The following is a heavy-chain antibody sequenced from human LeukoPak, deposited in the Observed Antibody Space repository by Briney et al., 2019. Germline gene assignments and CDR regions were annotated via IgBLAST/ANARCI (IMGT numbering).Heavy chain of an antibody. D-gene: IGHD1-26*01. CDR2: IKSDGITI. Sequence: GGSLRLSCAASGFTFSNYMMHWVRQAPGKGLVWVSRIKSDGITITYADSVKGRFTISRENAKNSLSLQMNSLRAEDTAVYYCVRQQTPHGNFDYWGQGTLVTVSS. V-gene: IGHV3-74*01. CDR1: GFTFSNYM. CDR3: VRQQTPHGNFDY. J-gene: IGHJ4*02.